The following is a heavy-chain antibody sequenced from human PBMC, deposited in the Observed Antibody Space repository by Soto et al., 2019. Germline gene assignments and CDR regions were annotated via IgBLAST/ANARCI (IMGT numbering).Heavy chain of an antibody. CDR1: GFIFSDYT. J-gene: IGHJ6*02. Sequence: PGGSLRLSCAASGFIFSDYTINWVRQAPGKGLEWVSSVSRRSENLLYADSAKGRFTISRDNAKNSVSLQMNSLRAGDTALYYCALMLYTEEGVGLDVWGQGTTVTVSS. CDR3: ALMLYTEEGVGLDV. D-gene: IGHD2-8*01. CDR2: VSRRSENL. V-gene: IGHV3-21*01.